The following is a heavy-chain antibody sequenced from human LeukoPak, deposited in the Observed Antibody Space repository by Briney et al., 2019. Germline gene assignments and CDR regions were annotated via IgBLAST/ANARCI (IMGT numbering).Heavy chain of an antibody. CDR2: ISSDGSDK. CDR3: ARDYPADY. Sequence: QSGGSLRLSCAASGFTFSSYPIHWVRQAPGKGLDWVALISSDGSDKKYADSVKGRFTISRDNSKYTLYLQMHSLRVEDTAVYYCARDYPADYWGQGTLVTVSS. V-gene: IGHV3-30-3*01. CDR1: GFTFSSYP. J-gene: IGHJ4*02.